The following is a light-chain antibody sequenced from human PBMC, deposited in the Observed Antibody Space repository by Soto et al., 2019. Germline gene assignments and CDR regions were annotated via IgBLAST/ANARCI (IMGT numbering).Light chain of an antibody. J-gene: IGKJ1*01. Sequence: EIAMTQSPATLSVSPGERATLSCRASQSVSSDLAWYHQKPGQAPRILIYGESTRATGKPDRFSGSGSGTELTLTINSLQSEDFAVYYCQQYNNWPRTCGQGTKVDI. CDR1: QSVSSD. CDR3: QQYNNWPRT. CDR2: GES. V-gene: IGKV3-15*01.